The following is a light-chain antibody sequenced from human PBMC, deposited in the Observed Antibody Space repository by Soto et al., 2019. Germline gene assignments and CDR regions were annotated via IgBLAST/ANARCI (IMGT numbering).Light chain of an antibody. Sequence: SYELTQPPSVSGAPGQTARITCGGNNMGSKSVHWYQQKPGQAPVLVVYDDSDRPSGIPERFSGSNSGNTATLTISRVAAGDEADYYCQVWDSSSDHVVFGGGTKLTVL. J-gene: IGLJ2*01. CDR2: DDS. CDR1: NMGSKS. CDR3: QVWDSSSDHVV. V-gene: IGLV3-21*02.